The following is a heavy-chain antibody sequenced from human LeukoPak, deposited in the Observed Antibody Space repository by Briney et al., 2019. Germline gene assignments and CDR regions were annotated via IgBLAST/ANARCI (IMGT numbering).Heavy chain of an antibody. CDR3: ARGIAAAGTSGHFAEYFQH. CDR2: INPNSGGT. Sequence: GASVTVSCKASGYTFTVYYMHWVRQAPGQGLEWMGWINPNSGGTNYAQKFQGWVTMTRDTSISTAYMELSRLRSDDTAVYYCARGIAAAGTSGHFAEYFQHWGQGTLVTVSS. V-gene: IGHV1-2*04. J-gene: IGHJ1*01. D-gene: IGHD6-13*01. CDR1: GYTFTVYY.